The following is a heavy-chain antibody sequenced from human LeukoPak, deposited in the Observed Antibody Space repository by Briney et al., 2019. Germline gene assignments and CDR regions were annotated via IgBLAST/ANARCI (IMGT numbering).Heavy chain of an antibody. CDR1: GGSISSGGYY. Sequence: SQTLSLTCTVSGGSISSGGYYWSWVRQHPGKGLEWIGYIYYSGSTYYNPSLKSRVTISVDTSKNQFSLKLSSVTAADTAVYYCASIGDRDDAFDIWGQGTMVTVSS. CDR3: ASIGDRDDAFDI. D-gene: IGHD1-26*01. J-gene: IGHJ3*02. V-gene: IGHV4-31*03. CDR2: IYYSGST.